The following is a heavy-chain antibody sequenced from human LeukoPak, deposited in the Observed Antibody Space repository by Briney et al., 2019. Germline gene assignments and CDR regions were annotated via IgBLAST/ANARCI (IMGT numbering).Heavy chain of an antibody. Sequence: GGSLRLSCAASGFTFNNYAMHWVRQAPGKGLEWVAIIAFDGINNYYTGSVKGRFTISRDNSKSTLYLQMNSLRPEDSAGYYCARATGGSYYDADYYYGLDVWGQGTTVTVS. CDR2: IAFDGINN. CDR1: GFTFNNYA. J-gene: IGHJ6*02. D-gene: IGHD1-26*01. CDR3: ARATGGSYYDADYYYGLDV. V-gene: IGHV3-30*04.